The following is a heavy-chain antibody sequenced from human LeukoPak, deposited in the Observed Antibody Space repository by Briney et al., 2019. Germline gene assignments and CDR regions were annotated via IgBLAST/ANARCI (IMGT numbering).Heavy chain of an antibody. CDR1: GFTFSSYG. D-gene: IGHD4-17*01. Sequence: PGGSLRLSCAASGFTFSSYGMHWVRQAPGKGLEWVAFIRYDGSNKYYADSVKGRFTISRDNSKNTLYLQMNSLRAEDTAVYYCAKTTLYESTVTTKDAFDIWGQGTMVTVSS. CDR3: AKTTLYESTVTTKDAFDI. V-gene: IGHV3-30*02. J-gene: IGHJ3*02. CDR2: IRYDGSNK.